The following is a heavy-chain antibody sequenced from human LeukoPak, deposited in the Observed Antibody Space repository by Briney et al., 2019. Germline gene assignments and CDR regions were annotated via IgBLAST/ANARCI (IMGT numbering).Heavy chain of an antibody. CDR2: VSAANNP. D-gene: IGHD5-24*01. V-gene: IGHV1-3*01. J-gene: IGHJ4*02. Sequence: ASVKVSCKTSGYIFTPHHIHWMRQASGQGLELLGWVSAANNPEYSQKFQGRVVITRDASATTSYLELNSLRSEDTAVYYCAMSVEMPPIPSFDYWGQGTLVTVSS. CDR3: AMSVEMPPIPSFDY. CDR1: GYIFTPHH.